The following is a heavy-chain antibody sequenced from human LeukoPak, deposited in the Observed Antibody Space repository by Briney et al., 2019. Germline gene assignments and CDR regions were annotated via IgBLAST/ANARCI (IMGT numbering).Heavy chain of an antibody. CDR1: GFTFSTYC. J-gene: IGHJ4*02. CDR3: AGDSGDY. D-gene: IGHD1-26*01. V-gene: IGHV3-74*01. CDR2: ICPDGTVT. Sequence: HAGGSLRLSCAASGFTFSTYCMHWVRQAPGKGPMWVSRICPDGTVTNYADSVKARFIISRDNARNTVYLQMNSLRVEDTAVYYCAGDSGDYWGQGTLVTVSS.